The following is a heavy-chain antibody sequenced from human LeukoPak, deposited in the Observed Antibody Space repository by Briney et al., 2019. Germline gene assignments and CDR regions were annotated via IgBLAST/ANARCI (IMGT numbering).Heavy chain of an antibody. V-gene: IGHV1-46*01. J-gene: IGHJ4*02. CDR1: GYTFTSYY. CDR2: INPSGGST. D-gene: IGHD6-6*01. Sequence: ASVRVSCKASGYTFTSYYMHWVRQAPGQGLEWMGIINPSGGSTSYAQKFQGRVTMTRDMSTSTVYVELSSLRSEDTAVYYCARSGEDLSLVDYWGQGTLVTVSS. CDR3: ARSGEDLSLVDY.